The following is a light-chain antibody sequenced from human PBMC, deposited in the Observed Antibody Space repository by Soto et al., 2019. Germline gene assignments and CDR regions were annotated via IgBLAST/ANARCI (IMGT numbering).Light chain of an antibody. CDR3: QSFDSSLGALYV. CDR2: GNN. Sequence: QSVLTQPPSVTVAPGQRVTISCIGATSDVHWYQHLPGTAPKLLIYGNNNRPSGVPDRFSGSRSGTSASLAITGLQAEDEADYYCQSFDSSLGALYVFGTGTKV. J-gene: IGLJ1*01. V-gene: IGLV1-40*01. CDR1: GATSD.